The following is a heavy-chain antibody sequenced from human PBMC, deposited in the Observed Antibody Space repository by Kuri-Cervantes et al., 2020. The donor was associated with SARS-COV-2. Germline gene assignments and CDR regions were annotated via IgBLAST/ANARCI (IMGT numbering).Heavy chain of an antibody. D-gene: IGHD6-13*01. J-gene: IGHJ2*01. CDR3: AKVRPRNKGIAAAVGFDL. Sequence: GESLKISCAASGFTFSSYATSWVRQAPGKGLEWVSAISGSGGSTYYADSVKGRFTISRDNSKNTLYLQMNSLRAEDTAVYYCAKVRPRNKGIAAAVGFDLWGRGTLVTVSS. V-gene: IGHV3-23*01. CDR1: GFTFSSYA. CDR2: ISGSGGST.